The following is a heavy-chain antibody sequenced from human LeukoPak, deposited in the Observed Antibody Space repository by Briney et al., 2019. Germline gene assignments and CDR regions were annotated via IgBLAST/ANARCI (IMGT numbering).Heavy chain of an antibody. CDR2: INPSGGST. CDR3: ASAVAGMGNYFDY. D-gene: IGHD6-19*01. J-gene: IGHJ4*02. CDR1: GYTFTNYY. V-gene: IGHV1-46*01. Sequence: ASVKVSCKASGYTFTNYYMHWVRQAPGQGLEWMGLINPSGGSTSYAQKFQGRVTMTRDTSTSTVYMELSSLRSEDTAVYYCASAVAGMGNYFDYWGQGTLVTVSS.